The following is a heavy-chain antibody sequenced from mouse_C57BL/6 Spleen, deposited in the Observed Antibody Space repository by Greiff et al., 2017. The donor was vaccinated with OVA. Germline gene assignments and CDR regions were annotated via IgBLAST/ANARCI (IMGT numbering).Heavy chain of an antibody. CDR1: GFTFSDYY. Sequence: EVKLMESEGGLVQPGSSMKLSCTASGFTFSDYYMAWVRQVPEKGLEWVANINYDGSSTYYLDSLKSRFIISRDNAKNILYLQMSSLKSEDTATYYCARGGGNYPDAMDYWGQGTSVTVSS. CDR3: ARGGGNYPDAMDY. V-gene: IGHV5-16*01. J-gene: IGHJ4*01. D-gene: IGHD2-1*01. CDR2: INYDGSST.